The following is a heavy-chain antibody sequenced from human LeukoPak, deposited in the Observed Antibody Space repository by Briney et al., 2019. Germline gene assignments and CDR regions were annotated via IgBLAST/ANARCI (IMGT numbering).Heavy chain of an antibody. D-gene: IGHD2-2*01. CDR2: IIPILGIA. J-gene: IGHJ4*02. Sequence: SVKVSCKASGGSFDNYAFSWVRQAPGQGLEWMGRIIPILGIANYAQKFQGRVTITADKSTSTAYMELSSLRSEDTAVYYCAREIVVVPAALIGPFDYWGQGTLVTVSS. CDR3: AREIVVVPAALIGPFDY. CDR1: GGSFDNYA. V-gene: IGHV1-69*04.